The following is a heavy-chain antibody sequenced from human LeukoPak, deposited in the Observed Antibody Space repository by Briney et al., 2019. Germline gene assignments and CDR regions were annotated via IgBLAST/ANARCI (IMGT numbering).Heavy chain of an antibody. CDR1: GYTLTNNW. D-gene: IGHD5-12*01. CDR2: IYPGYSDA. V-gene: IGHV5-51*01. Sequence: PGESLKISCKISGYTLTNNWIGWVRQVPGKGLEWMGLIYPGYSDAKYSPSFQGQVTLSVDASISTAYLQLTGLRASDTAMYYCARLRGGYSGSYFDYWGQGTLVTVSS. J-gene: IGHJ4*02. CDR3: ARLRGGYSGSYFDY.